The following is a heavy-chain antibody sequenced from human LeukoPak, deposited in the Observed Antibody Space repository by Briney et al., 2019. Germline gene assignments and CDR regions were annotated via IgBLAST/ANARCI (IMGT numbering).Heavy chain of an antibody. J-gene: IGHJ4*02. CDR3: AALGYSYGFDY. V-gene: IGHV4-59*01. D-gene: IGHD5-18*01. CDR1: GGSISSYY. Sequence: SETLSLTYTVSGGSISSYYWSWIRQPPGKGLEWIGYIYYSGSTNYNPSLKSRVTISVDTSKNQFSLKLSSVTAADTAVYYCAALGYSYGFDYWGQGTLVTVSS. CDR2: IYYSGST.